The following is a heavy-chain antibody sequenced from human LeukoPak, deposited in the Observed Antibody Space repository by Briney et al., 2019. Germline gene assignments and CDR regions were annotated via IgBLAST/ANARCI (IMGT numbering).Heavy chain of an antibody. Sequence: SETLSLTCTVSGGSISSYYWGWIRQPPGKGLEWIGYIYYRGNTQYNPSLKSRVTMSVDTSKNQLSLRLTSVTAADTAVYFDLWGRGTLVTVSS. CDR2: IYYRGNT. CDR3: L. J-gene: IGHJ2*01. V-gene: IGHV4-59*01. CDR1: GGSISSYY.